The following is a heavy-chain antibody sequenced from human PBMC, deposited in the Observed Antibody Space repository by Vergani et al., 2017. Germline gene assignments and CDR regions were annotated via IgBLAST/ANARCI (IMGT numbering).Heavy chain of an antibody. J-gene: IGHJ5*02. CDR3: ARNGDYDILTGYSNWFDP. D-gene: IGHD3-9*01. CDR1: GYSISSGYY. Sequence: QVQLQESGPGLLKPSETLSLTCAVSGYSISSGYYWGWIRQPPGKGLEWIGSIYHSGSTYYNPSLKSRVTISVDTSKNQFSLKLSSVTAADTAVYYCARNGDYDILTGYSNWFDPWGQGTLVTVSS. CDR2: IYHSGST. V-gene: IGHV4-38-2*01.